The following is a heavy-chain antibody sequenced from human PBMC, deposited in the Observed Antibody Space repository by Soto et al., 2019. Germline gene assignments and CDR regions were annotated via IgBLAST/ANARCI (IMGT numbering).Heavy chain of an antibody. Sequence: QVQLVQSGAEVKKPGSSVRVSCKASGGSFISYAISWVRHAPGQGLEWMGAIMAVFGTPTYAQRFQGRVTISADEPTTTAYLDLSSLRSDDKAVYYCETSRGFYAAMEVWGQGTTVTVSS. J-gene: IGHJ6*02. D-gene: IGHD3-16*01. V-gene: IGHV1-69*01. CDR2: IMAVFGTP. CDR1: GGSFISYA. CDR3: ETSRGFYAAMEV.